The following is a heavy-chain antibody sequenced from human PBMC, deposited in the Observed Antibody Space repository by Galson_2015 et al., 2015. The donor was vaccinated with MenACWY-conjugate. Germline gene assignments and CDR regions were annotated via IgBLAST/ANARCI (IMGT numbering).Heavy chain of an antibody. CDR3: ARGPHTLDP. Sequence: SLRLSCAASGFTFSTYWMTWVRQAPGKGLEWVANIMPDGSETYYVDSVKGRFTISRDNAKNSLYLQMNSLRVEDTAVYYCARGPHTLDPWGQGTLVPISA. CDR2: IMPDGSET. V-gene: IGHV3-7*01. J-gene: IGHJ5*02. CDR1: GFTFSTYW.